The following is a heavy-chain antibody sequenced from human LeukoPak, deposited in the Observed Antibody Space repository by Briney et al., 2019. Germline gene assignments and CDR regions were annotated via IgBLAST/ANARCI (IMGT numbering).Heavy chain of an antibody. CDR2: IYTSGST. D-gene: IGHD5-24*01. CDR1: GGSISSGSYY. CDR3: ATVEMAL. V-gene: IGHV4-61*02. J-gene: IGHJ4*02. Sequence: SQTLSLTCTVSGGSISSGSYYWSWLRQPAGKGLEWIGRIYTSGSTNYNPSLKSRVTISVDTSKNQFSLKLSSVTAADTAVYYCATVEMALWGQGTLVTVSS.